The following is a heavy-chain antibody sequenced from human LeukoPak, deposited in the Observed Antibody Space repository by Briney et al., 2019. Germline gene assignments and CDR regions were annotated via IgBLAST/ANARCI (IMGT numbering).Heavy chain of an antibody. Sequence: GGSLRLSCAATGFTFSNYAMSWVRQAPGKGLEWVSAISGSGGTTYYADSVKGRFTISRDNSMNTLYLQMNSLRAEDTAVFYCARGDCSSTSCSSTPKNWFDPWGQGTLVSVSS. CDR3: ARGDCSSTSCSSTPKNWFDP. J-gene: IGHJ5*02. D-gene: IGHD2-2*01. V-gene: IGHV3-23*01. CDR1: GFTFSNYA. CDR2: ISGSGGTT.